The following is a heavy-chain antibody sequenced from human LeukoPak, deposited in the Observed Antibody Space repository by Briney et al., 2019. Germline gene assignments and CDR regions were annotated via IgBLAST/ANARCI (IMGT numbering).Heavy chain of an antibody. CDR3: ARVYYGSGSLHYYYYYMDV. CDR1: GFTVSSNY. CDR2: IYSGGST. Sequence: GGSLRLSCAASGFTVSSNYMSWVRQAPGKGLEWVSVIYSGGSTYYADSVKGRFTISRDNSKNTLYLQMNGLRAEDTAVYYCARVYYGSGSLHYYYYYMDVWGKGTTVTISS. V-gene: IGHV3-53*01. J-gene: IGHJ6*03. D-gene: IGHD3-10*01.